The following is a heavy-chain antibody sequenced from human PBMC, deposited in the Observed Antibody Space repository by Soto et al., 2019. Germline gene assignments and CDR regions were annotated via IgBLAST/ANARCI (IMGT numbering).Heavy chain of an antibody. CDR1: GFTVSSNY. V-gene: IGHV3-53*01. J-gene: IGHJ6*02. CDR3: ARVSVVVVVAATSPGGMDV. CDR2: IYSGGST. D-gene: IGHD2-15*01. Sequence: GSLRLSCAASGFTVSSNYMSWVRQAPGKGLEWVSVIYSGGSTYYADSVKGRFTISRDNSKNTLYLQMNSLRAEDTAVYYCARVSVVVVVAATSPGGMDVWGQGTTVTVSS.